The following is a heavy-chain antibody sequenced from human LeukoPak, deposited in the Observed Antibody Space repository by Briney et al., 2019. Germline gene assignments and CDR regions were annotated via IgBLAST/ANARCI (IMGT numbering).Heavy chain of an antibody. Sequence: PSETLSLTCTVSGGSISSGSYYWSWIRQPAGKGLEWIGHIYTSGTTNYNPSLESRVIISIDRSKNQFSLKLSSVTAADTAVYYCARNSWQLEDYWGQGTLVTVSS. D-gene: IGHD6-6*01. J-gene: IGHJ4*02. CDR2: IYTSGTT. CDR3: ARNSWQLEDY. CDR1: GGSISSGSYY. V-gene: IGHV4-61*09.